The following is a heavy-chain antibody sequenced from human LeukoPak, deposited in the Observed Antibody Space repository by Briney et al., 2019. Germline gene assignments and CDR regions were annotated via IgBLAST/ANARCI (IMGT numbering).Heavy chain of an antibody. CDR2: INGADTTT. V-gene: IGHV3-23*01. D-gene: IGHD1/OR15-1a*01. CDR3: VRNQWVEQYWYFDL. CDR1: GFTFRNYA. Sequence: PGGSLRLSCAASGFTFRNYAMSWVRQAPGKGLEWVSGINGADTTTLYADSVKGQFTISRDNSKNALSLQMNSLRAEDTAVYYCVRNQWVEQYWYFDLWGRGTLVTVSS. J-gene: IGHJ2*01.